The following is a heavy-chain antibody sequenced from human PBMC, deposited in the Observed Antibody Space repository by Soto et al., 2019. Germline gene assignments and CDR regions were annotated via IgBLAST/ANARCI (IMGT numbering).Heavy chain of an antibody. Sequence: EVQLVESGGGLVKPGGSLRLSCAASGFTFSSYSMNWVRQAPGKGLEWVSSISSSSSYIYYADSVKGRFTISRDNAKNSLYLQMNSLRAADTAVYYCARNDYGGMAHGIDVWGQGTTVTVSS. CDR3: ARNDYGGMAHGIDV. J-gene: IGHJ6*02. CDR1: GFTFSSYS. V-gene: IGHV3-21*01. D-gene: IGHD4-17*01. CDR2: ISSSSSYI.